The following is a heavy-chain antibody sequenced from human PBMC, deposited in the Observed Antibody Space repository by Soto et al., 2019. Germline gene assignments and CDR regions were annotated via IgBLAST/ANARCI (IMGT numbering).Heavy chain of an antibody. D-gene: IGHD1-1*01. CDR1: GGTFSSYT. V-gene: IGHV1-69*08. J-gene: IGHJ4*02. Sequence: QVQLVQSGAEVKKPGSSVKVSCKASGGTFSSYTITWVRQAPRQGLEWLGRIIPIFGVTNYAQKFQDRVMITADRSTTTACMELSRPRSEDTAVYYCVRDWESTTQTWGFGDSWGQGTLVTVSS. CDR3: VRDWESTTQTWGFGDS. CDR2: IIPIFGVT.